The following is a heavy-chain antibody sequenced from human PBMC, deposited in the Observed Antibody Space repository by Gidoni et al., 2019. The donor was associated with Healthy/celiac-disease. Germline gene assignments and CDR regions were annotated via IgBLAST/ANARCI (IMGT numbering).Heavy chain of an antibody. D-gene: IGHD3-22*01. CDR1: GFHFDDSA. J-gene: IGHJ4*02. V-gene: IGHV3-9*01. CDR3: AKDVYYYDSSGFDY. Sequence: EVQLVECGGGLVQPGRSMRLSCASSGFHFDDSAMHGVRQAPGKGLELFLGISVNSGSIVYADSVKRRFTIFRDNAKNSLYLQMNSLRAEDTALYYCAKDVYYYDSSGFDYWGQGTLVTVSS. CDR2: ISVNSGSI.